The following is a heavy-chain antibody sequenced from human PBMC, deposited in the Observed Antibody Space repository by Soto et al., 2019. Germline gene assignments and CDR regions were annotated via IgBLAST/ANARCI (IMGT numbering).Heavy chain of an antibody. V-gene: IGHV3-23*01. D-gene: IGHD3-10*01. Sequence: EVQLLESGGGLVQPGGSLRLSCAASGFTFSSYAMSWVRQAPGKGLEWVSAISGSGGSTYYADSVKGRFTISRDNSKTALYLQMNSLRAEDTAVYYCVLWPPYYFDYWGQGTLVTVSS. CDR1: GFTFSSYA. CDR3: VLWPPYYFDY. J-gene: IGHJ4*02. CDR2: ISGSGGST.